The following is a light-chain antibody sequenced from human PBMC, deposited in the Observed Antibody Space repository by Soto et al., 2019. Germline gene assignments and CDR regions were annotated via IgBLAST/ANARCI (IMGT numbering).Light chain of an antibody. J-gene: IGKJ1*01. CDR1: QSVSVN. CDR2: DAS. Sequence: EIVMTQSPATLSVSPGERATLSCRASQSVSVNLAWYQRKPGQAPRLLIYDASTRATGIPARFSGSGSGTEFSLTITSLQSEDFALYYCQQYNNRPPWTFGQGTKVDIK. V-gene: IGKV3-15*01. CDR3: QQYNNRPPWT.